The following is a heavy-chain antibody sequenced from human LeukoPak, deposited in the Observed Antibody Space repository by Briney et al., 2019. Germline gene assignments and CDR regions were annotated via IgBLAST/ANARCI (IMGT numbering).Heavy chain of an antibody. D-gene: IGHD6-19*01. CDR2: IYTSGST. J-gene: IGHJ4*02. CDR3: ARESIAVAGTGIDY. CDR1: GGSISSGSYY. Sequence: SETLSLTCSVSGGSISSGSYYWSWIRQPAGKGLEWIGRIYTSGSTNYNPSLKSRVTISVDTSKNQFSLKLSSVTAADTAVYYCARESIAVAGTGIDYWGQGTLVTVSS. V-gene: IGHV4-61*02.